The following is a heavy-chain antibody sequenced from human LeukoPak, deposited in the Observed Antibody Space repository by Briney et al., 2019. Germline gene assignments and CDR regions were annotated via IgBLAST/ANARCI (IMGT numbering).Heavy chain of an antibody. V-gene: IGHV3-7*01. CDR1: GLSFTNYW. J-gene: IGHJ4*02. Sequence: GGSLRLSCAASGLSFTNYWMSWVRQAPGMGLEWVAIINQDGSERYYVDSVKGRFTVSRDSAKNSLYLQMNSLRVEDTAVYYCARDKITGASTNDYWGQGTLVTVSS. CDR2: INQDGSER. CDR3: ARDKITGASTNDY. D-gene: IGHD1-14*01.